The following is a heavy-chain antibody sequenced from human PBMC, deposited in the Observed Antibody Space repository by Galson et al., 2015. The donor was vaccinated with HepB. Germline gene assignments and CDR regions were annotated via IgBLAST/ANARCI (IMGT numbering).Heavy chain of an antibody. Sequence: ETLSLTCTVSGVSISNYYWSWIRQPPGKGLEWIGYAHYSGTTNYNSSLKSRVTISVDTSKNQFSLDLSSATAADTAVYYCAGRGGDSGTFNYRGQGTLVTVSS. J-gene: IGHJ4*02. CDR1: GVSISNYY. CDR2: AHYSGTT. V-gene: IGHV4-59*08. D-gene: IGHD2-21*02. CDR3: AGRGGDSGTFNY.